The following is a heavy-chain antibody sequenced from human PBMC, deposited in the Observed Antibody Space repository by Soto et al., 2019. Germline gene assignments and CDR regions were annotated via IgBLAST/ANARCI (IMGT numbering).Heavy chain of an antibody. V-gene: IGHV1-18*01. CDR3: ARGQQLGAWGFLDY. CDR1: GYAFTSYG. J-gene: IGHJ4*02. D-gene: IGHD6-13*01. Sequence: ASVKVSCKASGYAFTSYGISWVRQAPGQGLEWMGWISAYNGNTNYAQKFQGRITMTRDTSTNTVYMELSSLTSEDTAVYYCARGQQLGAWGFLDYWGLGTLVTVSS. CDR2: ISAYNGNT.